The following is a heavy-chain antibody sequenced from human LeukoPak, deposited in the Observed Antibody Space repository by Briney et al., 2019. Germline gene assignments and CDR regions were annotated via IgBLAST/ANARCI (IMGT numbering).Heavy chain of an antibody. CDR1: GGSFSGYY. CDR2: INHSGST. Sequence: SETLSLTCAVYGGSFSGYYWSWIRQPPGKGPEWIGEINHSGSTNYNPSLKSRVTISVDTSKNQFSLKLSSVTAADTAVYYCARGTDYFDYWGQGTLVTVSS. CDR3: ARGTDYFDY. J-gene: IGHJ4*02. V-gene: IGHV4-34*01.